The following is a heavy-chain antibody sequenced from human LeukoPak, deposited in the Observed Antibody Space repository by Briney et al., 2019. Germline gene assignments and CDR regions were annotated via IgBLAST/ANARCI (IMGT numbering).Heavy chain of an antibody. CDR1: GFTFSSHA. CDR3: AKGKDILTGFYDY. D-gene: IGHD3-9*01. CDR2: ITGSGGRT. V-gene: IGHV3-23*01. Sequence: SGGSLRLSCAASGFTFSSHAMTWVRQAPGKGLEWVSAITGSGGRTYYADSVKGRFTISRDNSKNTLYLQMNSLRAEDTAVYYCAKGKDILTGFYDYGGQGPLATVS. J-gene: IGHJ4*02.